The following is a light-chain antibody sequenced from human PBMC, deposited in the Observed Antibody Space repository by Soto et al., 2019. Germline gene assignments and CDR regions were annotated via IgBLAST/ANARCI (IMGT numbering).Light chain of an antibody. CDR2: STS. CDR3: LLPDGPIWV. V-gene: IGLV7-43*01. CDR1: TGAVISGYY. J-gene: IGLJ3*02. Sequence: QAVVTQEPSLTVSPGGTVTLTCASSTGAVISGYYPNWFQQKPGQAPRALIYSTSNKYSWTPARFSGSLLGGKAALTLSGVQPEDEADYSGLLPDGPIWVFGGGTKLTVL.